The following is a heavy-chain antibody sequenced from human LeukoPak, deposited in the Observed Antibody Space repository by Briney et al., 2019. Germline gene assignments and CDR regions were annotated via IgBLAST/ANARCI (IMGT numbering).Heavy chain of an antibody. Sequence: SETLSLTCTVSGGSISSGSYYWSWIRQPAGKGLEWIGRIYTSGSTNYNPSLKSRVTISVDTSKNQFSLKLSSVTAADTAVYYCARDQGARIAAAGNYYYYYMDVWGKGTTVTISS. CDR1: GGSISSGSYY. CDR3: ARDQGARIAAAGNYYYYYMDV. V-gene: IGHV4-61*02. D-gene: IGHD6-13*01. J-gene: IGHJ6*03. CDR2: IYTSGST.